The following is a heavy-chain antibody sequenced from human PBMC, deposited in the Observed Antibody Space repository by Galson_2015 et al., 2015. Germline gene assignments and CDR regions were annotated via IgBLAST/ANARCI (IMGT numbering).Heavy chain of an antibody. J-gene: IGHJ4*02. CDR1: GFSLSTGAVG. D-gene: IGHD3-10*01. CDR3: AHWHYAPGSWDY. Sequence: PALVKPTQTLTLTCTFSGFSLSTGAVGVGWIRQPPGKALEWLALIYWDDDKRYSPSLKSRLTITKDTSKNQVVLRMTNMDPVDTATYYCAHWHYAPGSWDYWGQGTLVTVSS. CDR2: IYWDDDK. V-gene: IGHV2-5*02.